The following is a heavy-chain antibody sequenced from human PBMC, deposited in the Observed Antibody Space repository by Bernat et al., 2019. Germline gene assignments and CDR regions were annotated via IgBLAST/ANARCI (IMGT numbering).Heavy chain of an antibody. J-gene: IGHJ6*02. CDR3: ARVLYGSGPHYYYGMDV. CDR2: INSDGSST. V-gene: IGHV3-74*01. CDR1: GFTFSSYW. D-gene: IGHD3-10*01. Sequence: EVQLVESGGGLVQPGGSLRLSCAASGFTFSSYWMHWFRQAPGKGLVWVSRINSDGSSTSYADSVKGRFTISRDNAKNTLYLQMNSLRAEDTAVYYCARVLYGSGPHYYYGMDVWGQGTTVTVSS.